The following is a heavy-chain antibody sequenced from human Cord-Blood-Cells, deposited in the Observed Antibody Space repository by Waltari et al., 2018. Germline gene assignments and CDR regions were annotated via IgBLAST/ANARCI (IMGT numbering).Heavy chain of an antibody. CDR1: GGTFSSYA. CDR3: ARAPPETYSSSWFDP. Sequence: QVQLVQSGAWVKKPGFSVKVSCKASGGTFSSYAISWERPAPGQGLEWMGGIIPIFGTANYAQKFQGRVTITADESTSTAYMELSSLRSEDTAVYYCARAPPETYSSSWFDPWGQGTLVTVSS. D-gene: IGHD6-13*01. V-gene: IGHV1-69*01. J-gene: IGHJ5*02. CDR2: IIPIFGTA.